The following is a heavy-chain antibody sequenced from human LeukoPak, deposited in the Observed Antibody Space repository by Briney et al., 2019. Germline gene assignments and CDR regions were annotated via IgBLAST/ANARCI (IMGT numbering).Heavy chain of an antibody. Sequence: KPSETLSLTCTVSVGSISSYYWSWIRQPPGKGLEWIGYISDSGSTNYNPSLKSRVTISIDTSKNQFSLKLRSVSAADTAVYYCTREGGMAIPVWGQGTLVTVSS. V-gene: IGHV4-59*01. J-gene: IGHJ4*02. CDR1: VGSISSYY. CDR3: TREGGMAIPV. CDR2: ISDSGST. D-gene: IGHD2-2*02.